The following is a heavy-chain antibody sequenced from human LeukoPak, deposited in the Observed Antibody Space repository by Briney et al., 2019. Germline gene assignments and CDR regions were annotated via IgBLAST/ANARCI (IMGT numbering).Heavy chain of an antibody. CDR1: NYSISSNYY. J-gene: IGHJ4*02. Sequence: PSETLFLTCSVSNYSISSNYYWGWIRQPPGKGLEWIGSIYHSGSTYYNPSLQSRVTISVDTSKNQFSLKLTSVTAADTAVYYCARSVCSSTICPFDYWGQGTVVTVSS. CDR3: ARSVCSSTICPFDY. V-gene: IGHV4-38-2*02. CDR2: IYHSGST. D-gene: IGHD2-2*01.